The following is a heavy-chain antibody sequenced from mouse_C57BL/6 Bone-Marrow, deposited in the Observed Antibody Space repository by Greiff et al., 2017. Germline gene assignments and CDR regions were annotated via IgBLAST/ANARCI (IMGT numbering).Heavy chain of an antibody. D-gene: IGHD2-4*01. V-gene: IGHV1-26*01. CDR1: GYTFTDYY. CDR3: AIYYDYEAWFAY. J-gene: IGHJ3*01. CDR2: IIPNNGGT. Sequence: EVQLQQSGPELVKPGASVKISCKASGYTFTDYYMNWVKQSHGKSLEWIGDIIPNNGGTSYNQKFKGKATLTVDKSSSTAYMELRSLTSEDSAVYYCAIYYDYEAWFAYWGQGTLVTVSA.